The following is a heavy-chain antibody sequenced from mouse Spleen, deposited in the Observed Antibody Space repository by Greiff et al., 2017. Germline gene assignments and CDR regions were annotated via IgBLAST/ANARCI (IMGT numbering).Heavy chain of an antibody. Sequence: EVMLVESGGGLVKPGGSLKLSCAASGFTFSDYYMYWVRQTPEKRLEWVATISDGGSYTYYPDSVKGRFTISRDNAKNNLYLQMSSLKSEDTAMYYCAREGNLGGAWFAYWGQGTLVTVSA. D-gene: IGHD2-1*01. J-gene: IGHJ3*01. CDR3: AREGNLGGAWFAY. V-gene: IGHV5-4*02. CDR1: GFTFSDYY. CDR2: ISDGGSYT.